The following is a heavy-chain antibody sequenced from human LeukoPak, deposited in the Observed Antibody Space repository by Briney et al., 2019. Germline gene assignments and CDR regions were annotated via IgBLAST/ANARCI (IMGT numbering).Heavy chain of an antibody. Sequence: GGSLRLSCAASGFTFSSYSMNWVRQAPGKGREWVADIWDDGTDKYNGDSVKGRFTISRDNSKNTLFLQMNRLRDEDTALYYCAREASVSGCYFDYWGQGTLVTVS. CDR1: GFTFSSYS. V-gene: IGHV3-33*08. D-gene: IGHD5-12*01. CDR3: AREASVSGCYFDY. CDR2: IWDDGTDK. J-gene: IGHJ4*02.